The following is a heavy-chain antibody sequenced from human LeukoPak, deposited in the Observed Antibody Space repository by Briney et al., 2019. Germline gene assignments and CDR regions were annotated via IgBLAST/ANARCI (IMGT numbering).Heavy chain of an antibody. Sequence: ASVKVSCKASGYIFTTYGFSWVRQAPGQGLEWMGWISPYDGNTKYAQKFQGRATLTTDTSTSTASMELRSLRSDDTAVYYCARSVETAMIFDHWGQGTLVTVSS. J-gene: IGHJ4*02. CDR2: ISPYDGNT. CDR3: ARSVETAMIFDH. V-gene: IGHV1-18*01. CDR1: GYIFTTYG. D-gene: IGHD5-18*01.